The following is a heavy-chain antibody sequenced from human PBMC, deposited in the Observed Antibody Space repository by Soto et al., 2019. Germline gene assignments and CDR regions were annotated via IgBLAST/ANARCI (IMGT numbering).Heavy chain of an antibody. J-gene: IGHJ4*02. CDR2: ISSSSSYI. CDR1: GFTFSSYS. V-gene: IGHV3-21*01. CDR3: ARAPYYYESSGYWAY. D-gene: IGHD3-22*01. Sequence: GGALRLSCAASGFTFSSYSMNWVRQAPGKGLEWVSSISSSSSYIYYADSVKGRFTISRDNAKNSLYLQMNSLRAEDTAVYYCARAPYYYESSGYWAYWGQGTLVTVSS.